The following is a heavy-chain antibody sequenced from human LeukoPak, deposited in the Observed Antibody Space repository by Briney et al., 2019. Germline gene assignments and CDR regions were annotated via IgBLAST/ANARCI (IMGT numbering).Heavy chain of an antibody. CDR3: ASGVQWLVSSIDY. CDR2: IYPGDSDT. Sequence: GESLKISCKGSGYSFTSYWIGWVRQMPGKGLEWMGIIYPGDSDTRYSPSFQGQGTISADKSISTAYLQWSSLKASDTAMYYCASGVQWLVSSIDYWGQGTLVTVSS. J-gene: IGHJ4*02. D-gene: IGHD6-19*01. V-gene: IGHV5-51*01. CDR1: GYSFTSYW.